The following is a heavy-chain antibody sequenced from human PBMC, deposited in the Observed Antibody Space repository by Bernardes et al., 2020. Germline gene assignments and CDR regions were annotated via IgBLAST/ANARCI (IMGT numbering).Heavy chain of an antibody. Sequence: LVISCAASGFTFRSYSMNWVRQAPGPGLEWVSYISSSSSTIYYADSVKGRFTISRDNAKNSLYLQMNSLRDEDTAVYYCARTGYYDFWSGSQTNDYWGQGTLVTVSS. V-gene: IGHV3-48*02. D-gene: IGHD3-3*01. CDR3: ARTGYYDFWSGSQTNDY. J-gene: IGHJ4*02. CDR2: ISSSSSTI. CDR1: GFTFRSYS.